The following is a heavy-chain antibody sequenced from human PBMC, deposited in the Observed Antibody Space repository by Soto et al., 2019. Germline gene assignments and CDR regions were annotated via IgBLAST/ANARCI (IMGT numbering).Heavy chain of an antibody. D-gene: IGHD1-1*01. J-gene: IGHJ3*02. V-gene: IGHV1-18*01. CDR2: ISTYNGNT. Sequence: ASVKVSCKASGYTFTSYGISWVRQAPGQGLEWMGWISTYNGNTNYAQKLQGRVTMTTDTSTSTAYMDLRSLRSDDTAVYYCARERGTLGREAFDIWGQGTMVTVSS. CDR1: GYTFTSYG. CDR3: ARERGTLGREAFDI.